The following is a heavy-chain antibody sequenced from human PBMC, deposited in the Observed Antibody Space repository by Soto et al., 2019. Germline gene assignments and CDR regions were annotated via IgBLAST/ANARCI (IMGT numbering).Heavy chain of an antibody. Sequence: EVQLLESGGGLVQPGGSLRLSCAASGFTFSSFAMSWVRQAPGKGLEWVSAIGSRGDSTYYADSVKGRFTISRDNSKNTLYLQMNSLRAEDTALYYCAKDLIYGYNSGRPFDTWGQGTLVTVSS. CDR2: IGSRGDST. D-gene: IGHD6-19*01. CDR3: AKDLIYGYNSGRPFDT. J-gene: IGHJ4*02. V-gene: IGHV3-23*01. CDR1: GFTFSSFA.